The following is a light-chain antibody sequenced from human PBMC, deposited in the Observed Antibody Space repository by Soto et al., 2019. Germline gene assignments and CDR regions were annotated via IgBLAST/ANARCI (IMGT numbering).Light chain of an antibody. Sequence: QSALTQPPSASGSPGQSVTISCTGTSSDVGGYNYVSWYQQHPGKAPKLMIYEVSKRPSGVPDRFSGSKSGNTASLTVSGLQAEDEADYYCSSYAGSNNVAFGGGTKLAAL. CDR3: SSYAGSNNVA. V-gene: IGLV2-8*01. CDR1: SSDVGGYNY. J-gene: IGLJ2*01. CDR2: EVS.